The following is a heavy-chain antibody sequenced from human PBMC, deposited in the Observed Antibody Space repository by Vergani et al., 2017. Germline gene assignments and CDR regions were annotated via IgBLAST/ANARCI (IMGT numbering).Heavy chain of an antibody. Sequence: QVQLQQWGAGLLKPSETLSLTCAVYGGSFSGYYWSWIRQPPGKGLEWIGEINHSGSTNYNPSLKSRVTISVDTSKNQFSLKLCSVTAADTAVYYCARGRVGYYYYNYMDVWGKGTTVTVSS. D-gene: IGHD1-26*01. V-gene: IGHV4-34*01. CDR1: GGSFSGYY. CDR3: ARGRVGYYYYNYMDV. J-gene: IGHJ6*03. CDR2: INHSGST.